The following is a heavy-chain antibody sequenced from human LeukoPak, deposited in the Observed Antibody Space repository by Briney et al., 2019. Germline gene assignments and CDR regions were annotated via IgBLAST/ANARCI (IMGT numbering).Heavy chain of an antibody. CDR1: GYTFTGYY. J-gene: IGHJ4*02. CDR3: ARVVVPAAIRGGYDY. D-gene: IGHD2-2*02. Sequence: ASVKVSCKASGYTFTGYYMHWVRQAPGQGLEWMGWINPNSGGTNYAQKFQGRVTMTRDTSISTAYMELSRLRSDDTAAYYCARVVVPAAIRGGYDYWGQGTLVTVSS. CDR2: INPNSGGT. V-gene: IGHV1-2*02.